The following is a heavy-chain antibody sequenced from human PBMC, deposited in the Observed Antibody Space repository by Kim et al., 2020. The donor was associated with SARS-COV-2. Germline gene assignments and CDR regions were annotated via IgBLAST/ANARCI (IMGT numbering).Heavy chain of an antibody. Sequence: GESLKISCKGSGYSFTSYWISWVRQMPGKGLEWMGRIDPNDSYTNYSPSFQGHVTISADKSISTAYLQWSSLKASDTTMYYCASYRRANYYDSSGYYYDHYYYGMDVWDHGNTITVSS. V-gene: IGHV5-10-1*01. CDR1: GYSFTSYW. CDR3: ASYRRANYYDSSGYYYDHYYYGMDV. J-gene: IGHJ6*02. CDR2: IDPNDSYT. D-gene: IGHD3-22*01.